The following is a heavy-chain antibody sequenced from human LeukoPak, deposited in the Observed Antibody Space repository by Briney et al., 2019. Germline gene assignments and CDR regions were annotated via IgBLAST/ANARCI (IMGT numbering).Heavy chain of an antibody. V-gene: IGHV3-23*01. D-gene: IGHD4-17*01. J-gene: IGHJ3*02. CDR3: ARDHPTVTDAFDI. CDR2: ISRSGATT. CDR1: GFTFNNYA. Sequence: GGSLRLSCAASGFTFNNYAMDWVRQAPGKGLEWVSLISRSGATTYYADSVKGRFTISRDNSRNTLYLQMSSLRGDDTALCYCARDHPTVTDAFDIWGQGTMVTVFS.